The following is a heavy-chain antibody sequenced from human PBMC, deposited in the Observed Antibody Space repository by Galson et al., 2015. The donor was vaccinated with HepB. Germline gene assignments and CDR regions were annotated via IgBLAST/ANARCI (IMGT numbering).Heavy chain of an antibody. J-gene: IGHJ4*02. V-gene: IGHV3-23*01. Sequence: SLRLSCAASGFTFSSYAMSWVRQAPGKGLEWVSAISGSGGSTYYADSVKGRFTISRDNSKNTLYLQMNSLRAEDTAVYYCAKAPPRQQLVRLSFDCWGQGTLVTVSS. CDR3: AKAPPRQQLVRLSFDC. CDR1: GFTFSSYA. CDR2: ISGSGGST. D-gene: IGHD6-6*01.